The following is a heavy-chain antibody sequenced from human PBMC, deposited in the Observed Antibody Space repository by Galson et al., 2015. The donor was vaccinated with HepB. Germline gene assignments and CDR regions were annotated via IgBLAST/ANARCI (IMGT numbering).Heavy chain of an antibody. CDR1: GLTFSGYT. D-gene: IGHD2-8*02. CDR3: ASDTGDIVLTLPPRAHRSSP. J-gene: IGHJ5*02. CDR2: ISTNGATT. Sequence: SLRLSCAASGLTFSGYTMSWVRQSPGRGLQWVSYISTNGATTYYTDSVKGRFTVARDNARNTVSLQMHRLRVEDTTIFYCASDTGDIVLTLPPRAHRSSPWR. V-gene: IGHV3-11*04.